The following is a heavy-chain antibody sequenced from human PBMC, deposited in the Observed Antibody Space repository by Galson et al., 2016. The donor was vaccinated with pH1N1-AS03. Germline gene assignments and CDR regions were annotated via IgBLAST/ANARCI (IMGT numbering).Heavy chain of an antibody. Sequence: SLRLSCAASGFTFSDYYITWIRQAPGKGLEWLSYISRSNLYTNYADSVKGRFTISRDNANNSLWLQMNSLTVADAAVYYCARGGLRVVDNPCYFDLWGRGTLVTVSS. CDR3: ARGGLRVVDNPCYFDL. CDR2: ISRSNLYT. V-gene: IGHV3-11*06. J-gene: IGHJ2*01. CDR1: GFTFSDYY. D-gene: IGHD3-10*01.